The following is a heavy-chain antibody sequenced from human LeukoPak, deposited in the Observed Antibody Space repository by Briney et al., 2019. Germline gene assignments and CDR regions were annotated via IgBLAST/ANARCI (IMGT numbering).Heavy chain of an antibody. D-gene: IGHD4/OR15-4a*01. CDR2: ISTFNNYT. Sequence: ASVKVSCKASGYSFVLYGISWVRQAPGQGPEWMGWISTFNNYTQHAQKFQDRLAMTTDTSTSSAYMELRSLTSHDTAVYYCARDEDYGIFVNIDYWGQGTLVTVSS. V-gene: IGHV1-18*01. J-gene: IGHJ4*02. CDR3: ARDEDYGIFVNIDY. CDR1: GYSFVLYG.